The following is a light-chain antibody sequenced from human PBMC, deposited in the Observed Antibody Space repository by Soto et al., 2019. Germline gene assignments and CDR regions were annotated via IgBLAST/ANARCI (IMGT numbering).Light chain of an antibody. J-gene: IGKJ4*01. CDR1: RSISDW. V-gene: IGKV1-5*01. CDR3: QQYKSYST. Sequence: DIQMTQSPSSLSPSVGDRVTITCRASRSISDWLAWYQQKPGKAPELLIFDASSLKSGVPSRFSGSGSGTEFTLTISSLQPDDFATYYCQQYKSYSTFGGGTKVDIK. CDR2: DAS.